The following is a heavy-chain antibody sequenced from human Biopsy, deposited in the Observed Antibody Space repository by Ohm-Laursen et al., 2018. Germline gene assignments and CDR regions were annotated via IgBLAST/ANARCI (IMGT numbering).Heavy chain of an antibody. D-gene: IGHD3-22*01. CDR2: IHYSGTT. V-gene: IGHV4-39*01. J-gene: IGHJ5*02. CDR1: GVSISSTTYY. Sequence: GTLSLTCSVSGVSISSTTYYRGWIRQPPGKGLEWIGSIHYSGTTYYHASLRSRVTISVDKSKNQFSLKLTSVTAADTAVYYCARDYDTSGYYYVSWGQGTLVTVSS. CDR3: ARDYDTSGYYYVS.